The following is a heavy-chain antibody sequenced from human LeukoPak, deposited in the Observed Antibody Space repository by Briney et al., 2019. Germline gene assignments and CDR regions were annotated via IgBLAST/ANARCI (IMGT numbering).Heavy chain of an antibody. J-gene: IGHJ6*02. CDR3: ARVVWSYAIWSGYYPYYYYGMDV. D-gene: IGHD3-3*01. CDR2: IIPIFGTA. V-gene: IGHV1-69*05. CDR1: GGTFSSYA. Sequence: ASVKVSCKASGGTFSSYAISWVRQAPGQGLEWMGGIIPIFGTANYAQKFQGRVTMTRNTSISTAYMELSSLRSEDTAVYYCARVVWSYAIWSGYYPYYYYGMDVWGQGTTVTVSS.